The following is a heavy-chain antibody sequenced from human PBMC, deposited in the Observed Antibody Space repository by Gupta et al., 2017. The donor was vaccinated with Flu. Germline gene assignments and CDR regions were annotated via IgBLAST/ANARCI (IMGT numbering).Heavy chain of an antibody. D-gene: IGHD6-6*01. V-gene: IGHV4-34*01. CDR1: GGSFSGYY. CDR2: INHSGST. Sequence: QVQLQQWGAGLLKPSETLSLTCAVYGGSFSGYYWSWIRQPPGKGLEWIGEINHSGSTNYNPSLKSRVTISVDTSKNQFSLKLSSVTAADTAVYYCASKAGAARPKSIDYWGQGTLVTVSS. J-gene: IGHJ4*02. CDR3: ASKAGAARPKSIDY.